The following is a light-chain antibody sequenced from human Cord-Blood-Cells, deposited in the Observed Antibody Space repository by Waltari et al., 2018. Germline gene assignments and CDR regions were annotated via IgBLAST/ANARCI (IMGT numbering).Light chain of an antibody. Sequence: QSALTQPASVSGSPGQSITISCTGTSSDVGSYNLVSWYQQHPGKAPKLMIYEGSKRPSGVSNLGSVSKAGNTASLTIAGLEAEDEAGYYCCSYAGSSTSWVFGGGTKLTVL. CDR2: EGS. CDR1: SSDVGSYNL. V-gene: IGLV2-23*01. CDR3: CSYAGSSTSWV. J-gene: IGLJ3*02.